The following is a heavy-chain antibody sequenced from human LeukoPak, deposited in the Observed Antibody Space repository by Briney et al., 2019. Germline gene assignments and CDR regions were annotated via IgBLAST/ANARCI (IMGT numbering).Heavy chain of an antibody. V-gene: IGHV3-66*02. CDR1: GFTVSSNY. Sequence: PGGSLRLSCAASGFTVSSNYMSWVRQAPGKGLEWVSVIYSGGSTYYADSVKSRFTISRNNSKNTLYLQMNSLRAEDTAVYYCASQYCCGGSCQKTYTDFWGQGTLVTVSS. CDR2: IYSGGST. D-gene: IGHD2-15*01. J-gene: IGHJ4*02. CDR3: ASQYCCGGSCQKTYTDF.